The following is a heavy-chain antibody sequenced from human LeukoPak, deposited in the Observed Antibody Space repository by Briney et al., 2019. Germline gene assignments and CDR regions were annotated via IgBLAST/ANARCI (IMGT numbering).Heavy chain of an antibody. Sequence: SETLSLICSVSGGSISSSNYYWGWIRQPPGKGLEWIGTIYYSGTTYYNPSLESRVTISEDMSKNQFSLTLRSVTAADTAVYYCARQTSDYYYYYIDVWGKGTTVTVSS. CDR1: GGSISSSNYY. V-gene: IGHV4-39*01. D-gene: IGHD3-10*01. CDR2: IYYSGTT. J-gene: IGHJ6*03. CDR3: ARQTSDYYYYYIDV.